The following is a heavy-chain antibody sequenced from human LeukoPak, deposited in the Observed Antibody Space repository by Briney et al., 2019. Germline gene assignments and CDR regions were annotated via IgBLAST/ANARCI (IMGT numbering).Heavy chain of an antibody. CDR2: ISYDGRNM. CDR1: GITFSRSG. J-gene: IGHJ6*02. V-gene: IGHV3-30*18. D-gene: IGHD2-2*01. CDR3: AKDLAQPNLNYNYYGMDV. Sequence: GVSLRLSCAASGITFSRSGFHWVRQAPGKGLEWVAVISYDGRNMNYADSVKGRFTISRDNAKNTLILQMNSLRAEDTAVYFCAKDLAQPNLNYNYYGMDVWGQGTTVTVSS.